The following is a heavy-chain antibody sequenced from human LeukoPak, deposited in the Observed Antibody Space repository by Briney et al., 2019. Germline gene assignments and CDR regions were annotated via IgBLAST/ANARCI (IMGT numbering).Heavy chain of an antibody. J-gene: IGHJ2*01. CDR2: IKTKAESYAT. CDR3: SSRMFTADWHLDL. D-gene: IGHD3-10*02. Sequence: PGGSPRLSCAASGFTFSGSDIHWVRQASGKGLEWIGRIKTKAESYATAYVVSVKGRFTLSRDDSKNTAFLQMNSLKTEDTAVYYCSSRMFTADWHLDLWGRGTLVTVSS. CDR1: GFTFSGSD. V-gene: IGHV3-73*01.